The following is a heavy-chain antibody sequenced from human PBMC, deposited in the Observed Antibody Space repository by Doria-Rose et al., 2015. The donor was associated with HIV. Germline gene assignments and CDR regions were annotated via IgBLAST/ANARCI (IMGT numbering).Heavy chain of an antibody. D-gene: IGHD3-3*01. V-gene: IGHV3-9*01. CDR2: ISWDSGAK. CDR1: GFSFESYA. Sequence: VQLVESGGGLVQPRRSLRLSCVGSGFSFESYAMHWVRLATGKGLEWVAGISWDSGAKSNADSVEGRFTISQDNAKKSVYLEMRSLRPEDTAFYYCAKAPIIGPKYYFYMDVWGKGTSVTVSS. J-gene: IGHJ6*03. CDR3: AKAPIIGPKYYFYMDV.